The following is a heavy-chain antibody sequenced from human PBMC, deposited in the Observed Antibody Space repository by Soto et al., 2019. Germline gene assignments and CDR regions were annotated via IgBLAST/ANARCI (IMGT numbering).Heavy chain of an antibody. CDR1: GFTFSSYS. Sequence: EVQLVESGGGLVKPGGSLRLSCAASGFTFSSYSMNWVRQAPGKGLEWVSSISSSSSYIYYADSVKGRFTISRDNAKNSLYLQMNSLRAEEGAVYYCARGGGDIVVVVAARQYYYYGMDVWGQGTTVTVSS. D-gene: IGHD2-15*01. J-gene: IGHJ6*02. CDR2: ISSSSSYI. V-gene: IGHV3-21*01. CDR3: ARGGGDIVVVVAARQYYYYGMDV.